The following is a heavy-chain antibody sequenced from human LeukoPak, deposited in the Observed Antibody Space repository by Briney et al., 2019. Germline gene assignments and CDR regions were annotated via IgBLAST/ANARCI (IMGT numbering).Heavy chain of an antibody. V-gene: IGHV3-23*01. D-gene: IGHD3-9*01. CDR3: AKITYYDILTGYLVAPYFDY. CDR2: ISGSGGST. J-gene: IGHJ4*02. CDR1: GFTFSSYA. Sequence: GGSLRLSCAASGFTFSSYAMSWVRQAPGKGLEWVSDISGSGGSTYYADSVKGRFTISRDNSKNTLYLQMNSLRAEDTAVYYCAKITYYDILTGYLVAPYFDYWGQGTLVTVSS.